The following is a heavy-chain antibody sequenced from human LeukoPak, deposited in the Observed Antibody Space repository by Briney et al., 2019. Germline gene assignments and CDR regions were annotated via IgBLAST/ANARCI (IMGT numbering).Heavy chain of an antibody. CDR1: GFTFSSYT. D-gene: IGHD1-26*01. Sequence: GGSLRLSCAASGFTFSSYTMNWVRQAPGQGLEWVSRIHGVDGRTSYADSVKGRFTISRDNAKNTVYLQMNNLRAEDTALYYCARESTVGPIQTDAFDFWGQGTMVTVSS. CDR2: IHGVDGRT. CDR3: ARESTVGPIQTDAFDF. J-gene: IGHJ3*01. V-gene: IGHV3-74*01.